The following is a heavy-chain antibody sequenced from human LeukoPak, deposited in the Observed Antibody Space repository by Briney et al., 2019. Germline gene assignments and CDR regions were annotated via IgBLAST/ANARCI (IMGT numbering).Heavy chain of an antibody. J-gene: IGHJ4*02. D-gene: IGHD3-22*01. V-gene: IGHV4-59*01. CDR2: IYYSGST. CDR3: ARGAPDSSGYYFDY. Sequence: SETLSLTCTVSGGSISSYYWSWIRQPPGKGLEWIGYIYYSGSTNYNPSLKSRVTISVDTSKNQFSLKLSSVTAADTAVYYCARGAPDSSGYYFDYWGQGTLVTVSS. CDR1: GGSISSYY.